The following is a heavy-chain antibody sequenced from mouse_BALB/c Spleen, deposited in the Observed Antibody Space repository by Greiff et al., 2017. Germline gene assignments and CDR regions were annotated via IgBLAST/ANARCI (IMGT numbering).Heavy chain of an antibody. Sequence: QVQLQQPGAELVKPGASVKLSCKASGYTFTSYWMHWVKQRPGQGLEWIGEINPSNGRTNYNEKFKSKATLTVDKSSSTAYMQLSSLTSEDSAVYYCERWRYDVAWFAYWGQGTLVTVSA. J-gene: IGHJ3*01. CDR3: ERWRYDVAWFAY. CDR1: GYTFTSYW. V-gene: IGHV1S81*02. CDR2: INPSNGRT. D-gene: IGHD2-14*01.